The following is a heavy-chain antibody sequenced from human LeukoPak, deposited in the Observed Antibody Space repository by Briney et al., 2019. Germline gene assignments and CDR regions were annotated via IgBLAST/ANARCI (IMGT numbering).Heavy chain of an antibody. CDR3: ARDEGGFWSGYQFDY. V-gene: IGHV3-30-3*01. CDR2: ISYDGSNK. Sequence: PGGSLRLSCAASGFTFSSYAMHWVRQAPGKGLEWVAVISYDGSNKYYADSVKGRFTISRDNSKNTLYLQMNSLRAEDTAVYYCARDEGGFWSGYQFDYWGQGTLVTVSS. CDR1: GFTFSSYA. D-gene: IGHD3-3*01. J-gene: IGHJ4*02.